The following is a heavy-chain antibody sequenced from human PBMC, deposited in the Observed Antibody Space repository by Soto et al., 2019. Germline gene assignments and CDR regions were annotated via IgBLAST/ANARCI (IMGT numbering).Heavy chain of an antibody. CDR1: GYTFTSYY. CDR2: INPSGGST. D-gene: IGHD3-3*01. J-gene: IGHJ4*02. V-gene: IGHV1-46*01. CDR3: ARELSITIFGVVTEALNYFDY. Sequence: ASVKVSCKPSGYTFTSYYMHWVRQAPGQGLEWMGIINPSGGSTSYAQKFQGRVTMTRDTSTSTVYMELSSLRSEDTAVYYCARELSITIFGVVTEALNYFDYWGQGTLVTVSS.